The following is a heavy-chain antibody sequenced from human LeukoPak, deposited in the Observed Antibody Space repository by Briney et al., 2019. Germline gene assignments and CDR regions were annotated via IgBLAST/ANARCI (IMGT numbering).Heavy chain of an antibody. CDR2: ISYDGSNK. V-gene: IGHV3-30-3*01. J-gene: IGHJ4*02. Sequence: PGGSLRLSCAASGFTFSSYAMHWVRQAPGKGLEWVAVISYDGSNKYYADSVKGRFTISRDNSKNTLYLQMNSLRAEDTAVYYCARDRTRLGGYYFDYWGQGTLVTVSS. CDR1: GFTFSSYA. CDR3: ARDRTRLGGYYFDY. D-gene: IGHD3-10*01.